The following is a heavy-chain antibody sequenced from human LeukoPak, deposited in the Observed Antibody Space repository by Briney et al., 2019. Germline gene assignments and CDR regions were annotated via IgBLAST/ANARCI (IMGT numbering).Heavy chain of an antibody. D-gene: IGHD3-9*01. CDR2: ISYDGSNK. CDR1: GFTFSSYA. CDR3: AEDRGIRYFDWSMFDP. J-gene: IGHJ5*02. Sequence: GWSLRLSCAASGFTFSSYAMHWVRQAPGKGLEGVAVISYDGSNKYYADSVKGRFTISRDNSKTTLYLQMNSLRAEDTAVYFCAEDRGIRYFDWSMFDPWGQGTLVTVSS. V-gene: IGHV3-30-3*02.